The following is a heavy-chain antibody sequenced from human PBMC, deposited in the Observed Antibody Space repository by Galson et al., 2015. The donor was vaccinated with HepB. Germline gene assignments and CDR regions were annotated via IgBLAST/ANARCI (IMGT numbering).Heavy chain of an antibody. V-gene: IGHV1-46*04. CDR2: INPSGGST. CDR3: ARAGSLGYFDY. Sequence: SCKASGYTFTSYYMHWVRQAPGQGLEWMGIINPSGGSTSYAQKLQGRVTMTRDTSTSTVYMELSSLRSEDTAVYYCARAGSLGYFDYWGQGTLVTVSS. CDR1: GYTFTSYY. J-gene: IGHJ4*02. D-gene: IGHD7-27*01.